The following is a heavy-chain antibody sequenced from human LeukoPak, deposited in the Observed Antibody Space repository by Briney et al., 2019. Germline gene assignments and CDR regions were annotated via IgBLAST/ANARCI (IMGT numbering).Heavy chain of an antibody. CDR2: ISGSGGST. CDR3: AKEGWHGSGSYLYYYYYYYMDV. V-gene: IGHV3-23*01. J-gene: IGHJ6*03. Sequence: GGSLRLSCAASGFTFSSYGMSWVRQAPGKGLEWVSAISGSGGSTYYADSVKGRFTISRDNSKNTLYLQMNSLRAEDTAVYYCAKEGWHGSGSYLYYYYYYYMDVWGKGTTVTISS. CDR1: GFTFSSYG. D-gene: IGHD3-10*01.